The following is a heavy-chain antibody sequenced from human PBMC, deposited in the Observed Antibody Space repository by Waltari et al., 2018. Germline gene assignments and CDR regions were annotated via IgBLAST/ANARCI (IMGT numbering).Heavy chain of an antibody. Sequence: EVQLVESGGGLVQPGGSLRLSCAASGFTFSSYWMSWVRQAPGKGLEWVANIKQDGSDKYYVDSVKGRFTISRDNAKNSLYLQMNSLRAEDTAVYYCARGSYYDYIWGSYRGAFDIWGQGTMVTVSS. CDR2: IKQDGSDK. CDR1: GFTFSSYW. V-gene: IGHV3-7*04. D-gene: IGHD3-16*02. J-gene: IGHJ3*02. CDR3: ARGSYYDYIWGSYRGAFDI.